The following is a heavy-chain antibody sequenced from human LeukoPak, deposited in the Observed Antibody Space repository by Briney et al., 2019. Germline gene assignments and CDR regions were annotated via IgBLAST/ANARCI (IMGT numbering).Heavy chain of an antibody. Sequence: GGSLRLSCAASGFTFSSYAMNWVRQAPGKGLEWVSGISGSGGSTNYADSVKGRFTISRDNSKNTLYLQMNSLRAEDTAVYYCAKDARYCSGVTCYSGDPFDIWGQGTMVTVSS. J-gene: IGHJ3*02. D-gene: IGHD2-15*01. CDR3: AKDARYCSGVTCYSGDPFDI. CDR1: GFTFSSYA. CDR2: ISGSGGST. V-gene: IGHV3-23*01.